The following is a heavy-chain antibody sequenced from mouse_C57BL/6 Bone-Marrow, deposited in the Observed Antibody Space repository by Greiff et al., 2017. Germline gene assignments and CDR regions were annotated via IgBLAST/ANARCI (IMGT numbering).Heavy chain of an antibody. J-gene: IGHJ3*01. CDR1: GFTFSSYA. CDR3: ARDHGSGGFAY. Sequence: EVQLMESGGGLVKPGGSLKLSCAASGFTFSSYAMSWVRQTPEKRLEWVATISDGGSYTYYPDNVKGRFTISRDNAKNNLYLQMSHLKSEDTAMYYCARDHGSGGFAYWGQGTLVTVSA. D-gene: IGHD1-1*01. V-gene: IGHV5-4*01. CDR2: ISDGGSYT.